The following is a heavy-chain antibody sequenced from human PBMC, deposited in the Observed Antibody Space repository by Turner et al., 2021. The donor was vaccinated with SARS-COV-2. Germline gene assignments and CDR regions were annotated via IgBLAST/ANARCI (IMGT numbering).Heavy chain of an antibody. CDR1: GFTFSSYA. CDR3: AGIQSYDRSDYYGMDV. CDR2: ISYDGSNK. V-gene: IGHV3-30-3*01. D-gene: IGHD3-22*01. Sequence: QVQLVESGGGVVQPGRSLSLSCAASGFTFSSYAMNWVRQAPGKGLEWVAVISYDGSNKYYADSVKGRVTISRDNSKNTLYLQMNSLRAEDTAVYYCAGIQSYDRSDYYGMDVWGQGTTVTVSS. J-gene: IGHJ6*02.